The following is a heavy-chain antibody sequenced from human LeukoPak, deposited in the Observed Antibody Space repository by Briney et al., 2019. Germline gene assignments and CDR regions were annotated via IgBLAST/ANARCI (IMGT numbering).Heavy chain of an antibody. CDR3: AREEDISLGMDV. CDR1: GFTFSSYA. CDR2: ISYDGSNK. V-gene: IGHV3-30-3*01. D-gene: IGHD2-15*01. Sequence: GGSLRLSCAASGFTFSSYAMHWVRQAPGKGLEWVAVISYDGSNKYYADSVKGRFTISRDNSKNTLYLQMNSLRAEDTAVYYCAREEDISLGMDVWGQGTLVTVSS. J-gene: IGHJ4*02.